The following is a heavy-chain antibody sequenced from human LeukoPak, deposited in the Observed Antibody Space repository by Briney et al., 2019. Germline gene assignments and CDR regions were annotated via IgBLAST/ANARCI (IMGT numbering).Heavy chain of an antibody. CDR1: GFTFSSYA. V-gene: IGHV3-30-3*01. CDR2: ISYDGSNK. D-gene: IGHD6-19*01. J-gene: IGHJ5*02. Sequence: PGGSLRLSCAPSGFTFSSYAMHWVRQAPGKGLEWVAIISYDGSNKYYADSVKGRFTISRDNSKSTLYLQMNSLRAEDTAVYYCAREIIAVAESGAWGQGTLVTVSS. CDR3: AREIIAVAESGA.